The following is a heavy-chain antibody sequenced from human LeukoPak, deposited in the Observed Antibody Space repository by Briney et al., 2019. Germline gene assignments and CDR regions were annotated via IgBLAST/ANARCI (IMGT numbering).Heavy chain of an antibody. CDR3: AKQSGGSGTYYYY. CDR2: IGGSGGST. CDR1: GFTFSSYA. Sequence: PGGSLRLSCAASGFTFSSYAMTWVRQAPGKGLEWVSAIGGSGGSTYYADSVKGRFTISRDNSKNTLYLQMNSLRAEDTAVYYSAKQSGGSGTYYYYWGQGTLVTVSS. D-gene: IGHD3-10*01. J-gene: IGHJ4*02. V-gene: IGHV3-23*01.